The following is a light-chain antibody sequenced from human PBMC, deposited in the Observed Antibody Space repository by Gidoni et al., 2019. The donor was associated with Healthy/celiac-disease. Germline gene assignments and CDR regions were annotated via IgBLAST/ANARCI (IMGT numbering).Light chain of an antibody. CDR1: QGISSY. J-gene: IGKJ1*01. V-gene: IGKV1D-8*01. Sequence: VIWMTQFPSFLSASTGDRVTISCRVSQGISSYLAWYQQKPGKAPELLIYAASTLQSGVPSRFSGSGSGTDFTLTISCLQSEDFATYYCQQYYSFPRTFGQGTKVEIK. CDR2: AAS. CDR3: QQYYSFPRT.